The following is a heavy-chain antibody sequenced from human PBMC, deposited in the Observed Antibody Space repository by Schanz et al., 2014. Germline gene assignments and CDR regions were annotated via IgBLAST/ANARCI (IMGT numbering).Heavy chain of an antibody. CDR3: ARDLATTGNNWFDP. J-gene: IGHJ5*02. D-gene: IGHD1-1*01. Sequence: QVQLVQSGAEVKKPGASVKVSCKASGYTFTSYVISWVRQAPGQGLEWMAWISAYNGNTKYAQRLQDRVTVTTDTSTSTAYMELRSLRSDDTAVYYCARDLATTGNNWFDPWGQGTLVTVSS. CDR2: ISAYNGNT. CDR1: GYTFTSYV. V-gene: IGHV1-18*04.